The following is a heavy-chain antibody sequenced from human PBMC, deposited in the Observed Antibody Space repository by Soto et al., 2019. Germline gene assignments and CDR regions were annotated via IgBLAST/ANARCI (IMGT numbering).Heavy chain of an antibody. CDR3: ARARNRYFDY. J-gene: IGHJ4*02. CDR2: VCRSGSV. V-gene: IGHV4-61*01. Sequence: SETLSLTCNVSGGSMTTGSYSRSWIRQTPGKGLGWIGYVCRSGSVNYSPSCKSRVTISIDTSKNQFSLMLKSVTAADTAVYFCARARNRYFDYWGQGALVTVSS. D-gene: IGHD1-1*01. CDR1: GGSMTTGSYS.